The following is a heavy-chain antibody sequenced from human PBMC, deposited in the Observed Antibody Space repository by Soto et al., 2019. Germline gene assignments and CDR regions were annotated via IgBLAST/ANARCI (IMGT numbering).Heavy chain of an antibody. CDR2: MNPNSGNT. CDR3: ARERTGTTSMEV. D-gene: IGHD1-1*01. CDR1: GYTFTSYD. V-gene: IGHV1-8*01. Sequence: ASVKVSCKASGYTFTSYDINWVRQATGQGLEWMGWMNPNSGNTGYAQKFQGRVTMTRNTSISTAYMELSSLRSEDTAVYYCARERTGTTSMEVWGQGTTVTVSS. J-gene: IGHJ6*02.